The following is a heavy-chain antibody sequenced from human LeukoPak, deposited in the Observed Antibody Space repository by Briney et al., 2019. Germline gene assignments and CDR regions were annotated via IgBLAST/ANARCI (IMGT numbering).Heavy chain of an antibody. V-gene: IGHV3-7*01. Sequence: GGSLRLSCVVSGFSFSNYWMSWVRQAPGKGLEWVGNIKEDGRQKNYVGSVKGRFTISRDNAKNSLYLEMNSQRAEDTPVYYCVRDENVVPTFRFDYWGQGTLFAVSS. CDR2: IKEDGRQK. CDR1: GFSFSNYW. CDR3: VRDENVVPTFRFDY. D-gene: IGHD2-21*01. J-gene: IGHJ4*02.